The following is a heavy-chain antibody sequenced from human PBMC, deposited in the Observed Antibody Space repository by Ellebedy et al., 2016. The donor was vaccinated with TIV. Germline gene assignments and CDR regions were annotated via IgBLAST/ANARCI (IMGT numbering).Heavy chain of an antibody. J-gene: IGHJ5*02. D-gene: IGHD3-10*01. CDR3: ARGLQASGSFWFDP. Sequence: SETLSLTCTVSGDSVSVDSINTYWTWIRQPAGKGLEWIGRIQTTGSTNYKSSLTSRVTMSLDTSKNQFSLKLNSVTAADTAVYYCARGLQASGSFWFDPWGQGILVTVCS. CDR2: IQTTGST. CDR1: GDSVSVDSINTY. V-gene: IGHV4-4*07.